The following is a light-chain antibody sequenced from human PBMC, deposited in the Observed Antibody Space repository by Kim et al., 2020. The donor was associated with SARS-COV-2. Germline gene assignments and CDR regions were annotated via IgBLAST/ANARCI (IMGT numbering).Light chain of an antibody. CDR3: NSRDSSGNHYV. J-gene: IGLJ1*01. Sequence: LGQTVRITRQGDSLRSYYASWYQQKPGQAPVLVIYGKNNRPSGIPDRFSGSSSGNTASLTITGAQAEDEADYYCNSRDSSGNHYVFGTGTKVTVL. CDR1: SLRSYY. CDR2: GKN. V-gene: IGLV3-19*01.